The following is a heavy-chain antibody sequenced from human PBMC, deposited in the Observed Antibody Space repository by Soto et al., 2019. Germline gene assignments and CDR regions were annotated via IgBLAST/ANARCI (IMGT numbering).Heavy chain of an antibody. V-gene: IGHV1-46*01. CDR3: ARVYYYGSGSYYSTGQRWFDP. CDR2: INPSGGST. J-gene: IGHJ5*02. D-gene: IGHD3-10*01. Sequence: VASVKVSCKASGYTYTSYYMHWVRQAPGQGLEWMGIINPSGGSTSYAQKFQGRVTITADESSSTAYMELSSLRSEDSAVYYCARVYYYGSGSYYSTGQRWFDPCGQGTLVTVCS. CDR1: GYTYTSYY.